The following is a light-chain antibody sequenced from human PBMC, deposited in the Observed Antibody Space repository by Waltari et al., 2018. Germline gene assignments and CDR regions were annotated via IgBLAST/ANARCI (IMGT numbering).Light chain of an antibody. V-gene: IGKV3-20*01. Sequence: EIVLTQSPGTLSLSPGERAHLSRRASQSVSSSYLAWYQQKPGQAPRLLIYGASSRATGIPDRFSGSGSGTDFTLTISRLEPEDFAVYYCQQYGSSPPSLTFGGGTKVEIK. J-gene: IGKJ4*01. CDR1: QSVSSSY. CDR3: QQYGSSPPSLT. CDR2: GAS.